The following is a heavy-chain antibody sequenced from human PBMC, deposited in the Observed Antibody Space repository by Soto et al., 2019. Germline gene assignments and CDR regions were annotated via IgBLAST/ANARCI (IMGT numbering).Heavy chain of an antibody. CDR1: GYAFPHYA. CDR3: AREIAARDWFDP. V-gene: IGHV1-69*06. CDR2: IIPIFGTA. J-gene: IGHJ5*02. D-gene: IGHD6-6*01. Sequence: SVKVSCKTSGYAFPHYAISWVRQAPGHGLEWMGGIIPIFGTANYAQKFQGRVTITADKSTSTAYMELSSLRSEDTAVYYCAREIAARDWFDPWGQGTLVTVSS.